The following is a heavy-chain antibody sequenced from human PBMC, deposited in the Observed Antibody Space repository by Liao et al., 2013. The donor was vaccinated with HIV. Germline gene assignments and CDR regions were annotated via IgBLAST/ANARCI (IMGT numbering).Heavy chain of an antibody. CDR1: GGSISSSSYY. CDR3: ARGRDGYNNY. V-gene: IGHV4-61*02. D-gene: IGHD5-24*01. CDR2: IYISGST. J-gene: IGHJ4*02. Sequence: QLQLQESGPGLVKPSETLSLTCIVSGGSISSSSYYWSWIRQPAGKGLEWIGRIYISGSTNYNSSLKSRVTISVDTSKNQFSLKLSSVTAADTAVYYCARGRDGYNNYWGQGTLVTVSS.